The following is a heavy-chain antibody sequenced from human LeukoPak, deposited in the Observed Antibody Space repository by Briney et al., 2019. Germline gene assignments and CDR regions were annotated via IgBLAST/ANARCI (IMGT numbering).Heavy chain of an antibody. Sequence: ETLSLTCSVYGGSFSGFYWNWIRQPPGKGLEWIGEINHSGSTHYSPSLKSRLSISVDPSKNQFSLKLSSVTAADTAVYYCARGGGYCTNSVCPPWFDPWGQGALVTVSS. CDR1: GGSFSGFY. V-gene: IGHV4-34*01. J-gene: IGHJ5*02. CDR2: INHSGST. CDR3: ARGGGYCTNSVCPPWFDP. D-gene: IGHD2-8*01.